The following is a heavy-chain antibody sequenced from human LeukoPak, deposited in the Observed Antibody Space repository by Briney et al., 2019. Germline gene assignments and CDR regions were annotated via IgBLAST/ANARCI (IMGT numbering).Heavy chain of an antibody. CDR1: GFTFSSYC. D-gene: IGHD2-15*01. V-gene: IGHV3-30*18. CDR3: AKSGPYCSGGSCYSLWGVGLPDY. CDR2: ISYDGSNK. Sequence: PGRSLRLSCAASGFTFSSYCMHWVRQAPGKGLEWVAVISYDGSNKYYADSVKGRFTISRDNSKNTLYLQMNSLRAEDTAVYYCAKSGPYCSGGSCYSLWGVGLPDYWGQGTLVTVSS. J-gene: IGHJ4*02.